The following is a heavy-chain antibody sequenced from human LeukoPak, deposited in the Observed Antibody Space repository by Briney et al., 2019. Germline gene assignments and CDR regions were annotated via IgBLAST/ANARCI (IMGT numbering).Heavy chain of an antibody. CDR1: GFTFSTYS. Sequence: GGSLRLSCAASGFTFSTYSMNWVRQAPGKGLEWVSSISSSSSYIYYADSMKGRFTISRDNAKKSLYLQMNSLRAEDTAVYYRARAEWFGVVTGAFDIWGQGTMVTVSS. J-gene: IGHJ3*02. D-gene: IGHD3-10*01. CDR3: ARAEWFGVVTGAFDI. CDR2: ISSSSSYI. V-gene: IGHV3-21*01.